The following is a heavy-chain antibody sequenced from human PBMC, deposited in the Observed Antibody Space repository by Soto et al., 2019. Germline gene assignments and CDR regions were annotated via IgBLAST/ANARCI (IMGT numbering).Heavy chain of an antibody. V-gene: IGHV2-5*01. CDR2: IYWYDDK. CDR1: GFSLSTSGEG. D-gene: IGHD6-19*01. CDR3: AHSVVWRPSGWTLGWFEP. Sequence: QITLKESGPTLLKPTQTLALTCTFSGFSLSTSGEGVGWIRQSPGKALEWLALIYWYDDKSYSPSRKSRLTIIKDTSKSQVGLSINNMDPVDTDTYYCAHSVVWRPSGWTLGWFEPWGQGTLVTVSS. J-gene: IGHJ5*02.